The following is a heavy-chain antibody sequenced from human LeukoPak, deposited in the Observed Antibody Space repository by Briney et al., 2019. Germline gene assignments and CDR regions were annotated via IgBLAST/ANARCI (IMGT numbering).Heavy chain of an antibody. J-gene: IGHJ5*02. Sequence: ASVKVSCKASGYTFTSYAMHWVRQAPGQRLEWMGWINAGNGNTKYSQKFQGRVTITRDTSASTAYMELSSLRSEDTAVYYCARSDGGIAVADIDWFDPWGQGTLVTVSS. V-gene: IGHV1-3*01. CDR3: ARSDGGIAVADIDWFDP. D-gene: IGHD6-19*01. CDR1: GYTFTSYA. CDR2: INAGNGNT.